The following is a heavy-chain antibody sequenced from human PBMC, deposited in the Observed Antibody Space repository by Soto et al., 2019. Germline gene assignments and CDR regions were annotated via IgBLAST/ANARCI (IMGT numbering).Heavy chain of an antibody. CDR3: ERDRRFLNWFDP. Sequence: PSETLSLTCTVSGGSISSGGYYWSWIRQHPGKGLEWIGYIYYSGSTYYNPSLKSRVTISVDTSKNQFSLKLSSVTAADTAVYYCERDRRFLNWFDPWGQGTLVTVSS. V-gene: IGHV4-31*03. J-gene: IGHJ5*02. D-gene: IGHD3-3*01. CDR1: GGSISSGGYY. CDR2: IYYSGST.